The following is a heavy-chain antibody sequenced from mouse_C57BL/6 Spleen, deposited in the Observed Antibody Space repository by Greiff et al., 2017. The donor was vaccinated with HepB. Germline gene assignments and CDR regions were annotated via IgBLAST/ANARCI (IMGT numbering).Heavy chain of an antibody. CDR1: GYTFTDYY. D-gene: IGHD2-4*01. V-gene: IGHV1-26*01. J-gene: IGHJ4*01. CDR2: INPNNGGT. CDR3: ASYDYDQVYYAMDY. Sequence: EVQLQQSGPELVKPGASVKISCKASGYTFTDYYMNWVKQSHGKSLEWIGDINPNNGGTSYNQKFKGKATLTVDKSSSTAYMELRSLTSEDSAVYYCASYDYDQVYYAMDYWGQGTSVTVSS.